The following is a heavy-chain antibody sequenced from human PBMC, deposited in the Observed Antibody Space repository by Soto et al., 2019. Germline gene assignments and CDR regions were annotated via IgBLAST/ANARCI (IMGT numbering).Heavy chain of an antibody. CDR3: ARSQGLDETLPGYYKGPFES. V-gene: IGHV4-34*01. Sequence: PSETLSLTCGVYNGSFSGHFWNWLRQTPGKGLEWIGEINLTGGTNYNPSLKSRVTVSLDKSNNQLFLKLTSVTAADNGVYYCARSQGLDETLPGYYKGPFESWGQGTLVTVSS. CDR1: NGSFSGHF. D-gene: IGHD3-9*01. CDR2: INLTGGT. J-gene: IGHJ4*02.